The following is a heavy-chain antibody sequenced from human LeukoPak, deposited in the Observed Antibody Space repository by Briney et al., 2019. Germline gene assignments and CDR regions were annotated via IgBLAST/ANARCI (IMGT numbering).Heavy chain of an antibody. J-gene: IGHJ4*02. Sequence: ASETLSLTCAVYGGSFSGYYWSWIRQPPGKGLEWIGEINHSGSTNYNPSLKSRVTISVDTSKNQFSLKLSSVTAADTAVYYCARHFCSSTSCFLRTYYFDYWGQGTLVTVSS. CDR2: INHSGST. D-gene: IGHD2-2*01. V-gene: IGHV4-34*01. CDR3: ARHFCSSTSCFLRTYYFDY. CDR1: GGSFSGYY.